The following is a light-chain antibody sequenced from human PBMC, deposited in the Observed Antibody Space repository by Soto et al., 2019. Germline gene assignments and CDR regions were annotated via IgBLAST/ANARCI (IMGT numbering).Light chain of an antibody. CDR3: SSFAVSNSFV. CDR1: SKDVGGYNY. J-gene: IGLJ1*01. V-gene: IGLV2-8*01. Sequence: QSVVNQPPPAAGGPGQAGTTSSPGTSKDVGGYNYVSWYQQHPGKAPKLMIYEVNKRPSGVPDRFSGSKSGNTASLTVSGLQADDEADYYCSSFAVSNSFVFGTGTKVTVL. CDR2: EVN.